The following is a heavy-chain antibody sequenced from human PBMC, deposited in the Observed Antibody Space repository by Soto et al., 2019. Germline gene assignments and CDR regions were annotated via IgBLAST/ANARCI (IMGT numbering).Heavy chain of an antibody. Sequence: SETLSLTCTVSGVSISSNDYYWGWVRQPPGKGLEWIGSLHYSGSTYYNPSLKSRVTISVDTSKNQFSLRLSSVTAADTAVYYCARGQYYDFWSGYYLYYYGMDVWGQGTTVTVSS. CDR1: GVSISSNDYY. CDR3: ARGQYYDFWSGYYLYYYGMDV. CDR2: LHYSGST. J-gene: IGHJ6*02. D-gene: IGHD3-3*01. V-gene: IGHV4-39*07.